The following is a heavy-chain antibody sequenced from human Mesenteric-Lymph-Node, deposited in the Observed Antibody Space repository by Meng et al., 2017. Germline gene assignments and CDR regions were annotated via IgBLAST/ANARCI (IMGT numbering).Heavy chain of an antibody. CDR2: TYYRSKWYN. V-gene: IGHV6-1*01. D-gene: IGHD6-19*01. Sequence: QVQLQQSGPRLVKLSHTLSLTCAISGDSVSSNSAAGKLIRQSPSRGLEWLGRTYYRSKWYNGYAVSVKSRITINPDTSKNQFSLQLNSVTPEDTAMYYCARSGSSGWIDYWGQGTLVTVSS. CDR1: GDSVSSNSAA. J-gene: IGHJ4*02. CDR3: ARSGSSGWIDY.